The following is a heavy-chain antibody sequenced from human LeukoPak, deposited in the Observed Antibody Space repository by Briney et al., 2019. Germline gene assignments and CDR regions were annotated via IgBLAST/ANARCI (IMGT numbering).Heavy chain of an antibody. V-gene: IGHV3-23*01. CDR1: GFSFSSQA. CDR2: ISDSGSIT. Sequence: GGSLRLSCAASGFSFSSQAMGWVRQAPGKGMEWVSVISDSGSITYYADSVKGRFTISRNNSKNTLFLQMNSLRAEDTVIYYCASRRDYWGQGTLVTVSS. CDR3: ASRRDY. J-gene: IGHJ4*02.